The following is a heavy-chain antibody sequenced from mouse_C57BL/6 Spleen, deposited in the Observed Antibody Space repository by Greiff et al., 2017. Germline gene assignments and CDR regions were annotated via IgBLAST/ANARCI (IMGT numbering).Heavy chain of an antibody. CDR3: ARETPRYYGSSYLYFDY. CDR1: GFTFSSYA. Sequence: EVQLVESGGGLVKPGGSLKLSCAASGFTFSSYAMSWVRQTPEKRLEWVATISDGGSYTYYPDNVKGRLTISRDNAKNNLYLQMSQLKSEDTAMYYGARETPRYYGSSYLYFDYWGQGTTLTVSS. CDR2: ISDGGSYT. V-gene: IGHV5-4*01. D-gene: IGHD1-1*01. J-gene: IGHJ2*01.